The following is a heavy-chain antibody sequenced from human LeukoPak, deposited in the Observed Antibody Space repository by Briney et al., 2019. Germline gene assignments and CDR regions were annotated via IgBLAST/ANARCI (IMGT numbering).Heavy chain of an antibody. Sequence: GGSLRLSCAGTGFTFSIYAMSWVRQAPGKGLDWVSTITDSGDSTYYADSVRGRFTISRDNSKSTLYVQMNSLRVEGTAVYYCVPLGYCSSTTCDSRDYWGRGTLVTVSS. D-gene: IGHD2-2*01. V-gene: IGHV3-23*01. J-gene: IGHJ4*02. CDR1: GFTFSIYA. CDR2: ITDSGDST. CDR3: VPLGYCSSTTCDSRDY.